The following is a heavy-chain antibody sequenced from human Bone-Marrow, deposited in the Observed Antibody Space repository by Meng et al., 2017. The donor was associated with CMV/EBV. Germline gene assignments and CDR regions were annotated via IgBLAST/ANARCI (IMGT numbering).Heavy chain of an antibody. CDR3: ARAHYYDSSGYYGDAFDI. V-gene: IGHV4-39*07. D-gene: IGHD3-22*01. Sequence: SETLSLTCTVSGGSISSSSYYWGWIRQPPGKGLEWIGSIYYSGSTYYNPSLKSRVTISVDTSKNQFSLKLSSVTAADTAVYYCARAHYYDSSGYYGDAFDIWGQGTMVTVSS. CDR2: IYYSGST. CDR1: GGSISSSSYY. J-gene: IGHJ3*02.